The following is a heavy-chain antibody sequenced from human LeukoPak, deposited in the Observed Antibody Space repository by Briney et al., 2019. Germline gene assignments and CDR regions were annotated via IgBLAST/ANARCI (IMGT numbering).Heavy chain of an antibody. D-gene: IGHD5-18*01. J-gene: IGHJ6*02. V-gene: IGHV1-8*01. Sequence: ASVKVSCTASGYTFTSYDINWVRQATGQGLEWMGWMNPNSGNTGYAQKFQGRVTMTRNTSISTAYMELSSLRSEDTAVYYCARLNSGWMVTSYYYYGMDVWGQGTTVTVSS. CDR1: GYTFTSYD. CDR2: MNPNSGNT. CDR3: ARLNSGWMVTSYYYYGMDV.